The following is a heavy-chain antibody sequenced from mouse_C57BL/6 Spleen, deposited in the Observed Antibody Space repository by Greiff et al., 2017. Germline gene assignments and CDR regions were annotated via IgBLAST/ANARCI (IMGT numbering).Heavy chain of an antibody. CDR3: ARTITTFSPFAY. CDR2: INPSNGGT. CDR1: GYTFTSYW. V-gene: IGHV1-53*01. D-gene: IGHD1-1*01. J-gene: IGHJ3*01. Sequence: VQLQQSGTELVKPGASVKLSCKASGYTFTSYWMHWVKQRPGQGLEWIGNINPSNGGTNYNEKFKSKATLTVDKSSSTAYMQLSSLTSEDSAVYYCARTITTFSPFAYWGQGTLVTVSA.